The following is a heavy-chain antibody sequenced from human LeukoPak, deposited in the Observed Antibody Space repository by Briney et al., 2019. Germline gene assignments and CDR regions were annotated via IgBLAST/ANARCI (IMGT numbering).Heavy chain of an antibody. CDR3: ARVVVAVANFDY. V-gene: IGHV4-30-4*01. CDR2: IYYSGST. Sequence: SETLSLTCTVSGGSISSGDYYWSWIRQPPGKGLEWIGYIYYSGSTYYNPSLKSRVTISVDTSKNQFSLKLSSVTAAGTAVYYCARVVVAVANFDYWGQGTLVTVSS. CDR1: GGSISSGDYY. D-gene: IGHD6-19*01. J-gene: IGHJ4*02.